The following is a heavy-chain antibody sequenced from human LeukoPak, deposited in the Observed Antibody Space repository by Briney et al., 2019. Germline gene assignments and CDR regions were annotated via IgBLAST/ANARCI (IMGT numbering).Heavy chain of an antibody. J-gene: IGHJ4*02. Sequence: QLWGSLRLSCAASGFTFSSYSMNWVRQAPGKGLEWVSAISGSGGSTYYADSVKGRFTISRDNSKNTLYLQMNSLRAEDTAVYYCAKGPRLAVAGTLDYWGQGTLVTVSS. CDR3: AKGPRLAVAGTLDY. CDR1: GFTFSSYS. V-gene: IGHV3-23*01. D-gene: IGHD6-19*01. CDR2: ISGSGGST.